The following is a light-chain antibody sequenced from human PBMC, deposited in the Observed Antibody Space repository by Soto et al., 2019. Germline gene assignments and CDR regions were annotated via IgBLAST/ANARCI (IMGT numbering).Light chain of an antibody. Sequence: EIVMTQSPATLSLSPGQRATLSCRASQSVSSKLAWYQQRPGQAPRLLIYSASTRATGIPARFSGSGSGTDFTLTISSLEPEDFAVYYCQQRSNWPPTLTFGGGTKVDIK. J-gene: IGKJ4*01. CDR3: QQRSNWPPTLT. CDR1: QSVSSK. V-gene: IGKV3-11*01. CDR2: SAS.